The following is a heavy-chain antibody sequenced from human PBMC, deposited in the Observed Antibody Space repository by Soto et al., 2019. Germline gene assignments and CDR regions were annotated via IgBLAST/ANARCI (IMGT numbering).Heavy chain of an antibody. CDR1: GGSISSGGYY. J-gene: IGHJ6*02. V-gene: IGHV4-31*03. D-gene: IGHD2-21*01. Sequence: QVQLQESGPGLVKPSQTLSLTCTVSGGSISSGGYYWSWIRQHPGKGLEWIGHIYYSGSTYYNPSLKSRVTISVDTSKNQFSLKLSSVTAADTAVYYCARDLHMDPYYGMDVWGQGTTVTVSS. CDR2: IYYSGST. CDR3: ARDLHMDPYYGMDV.